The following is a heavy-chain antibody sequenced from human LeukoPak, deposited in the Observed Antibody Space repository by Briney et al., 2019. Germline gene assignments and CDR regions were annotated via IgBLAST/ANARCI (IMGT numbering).Heavy chain of an antibody. CDR2: IYYSGST. J-gene: IGHJ6*03. CDR1: GGSISSYY. Sequence: TSETLSLTCTVSGGSISSYYWSWIRQPPGKGLEWIGYIYYSGSTNYNPSLKSRVTISVDTSKNQFSLKLSSVTAADTAVYYCAKDPQSYYYDSSGPNPYYYYMDVWGKGTTVTISS. CDR3: AKDPQSYYYDSSGPNPYYYYMDV. V-gene: IGHV4-59*01. D-gene: IGHD3-22*01.